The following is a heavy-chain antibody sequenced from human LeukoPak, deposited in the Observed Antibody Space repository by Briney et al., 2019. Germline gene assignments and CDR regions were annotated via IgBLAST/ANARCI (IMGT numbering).Heavy chain of an antibody. Sequence: GGSLRLSCAASGFTFSSYTMNWVRQAPGKGLEWVSYISSGNSNIYYADSVKGRFTISRDNAKNSLYLQMNSLRAEDTAVYYCARESDHSVSQVDFDLWGQGTMVTVSS. CDR3: ARESDHSVSQVDFDL. CDR1: GFTFSSYT. D-gene: IGHD1-14*01. V-gene: IGHV3-48*04. J-gene: IGHJ3*01. CDR2: ISSGNSNI.